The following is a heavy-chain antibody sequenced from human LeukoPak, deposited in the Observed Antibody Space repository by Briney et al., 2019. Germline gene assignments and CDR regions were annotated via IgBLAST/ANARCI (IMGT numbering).Heavy chain of an antibody. CDR3: ARAEYGSGSYYYEKKYYFDY. D-gene: IGHD3-10*01. J-gene: IGHJ4*02. CDR1: GYTFTGYY. CDR2: INPNSGGT. Sequence: ASVKVSCKASGYTFTGYYMHWVRQAPGQGLEWMGWINPNSGGTNYAQKFQGRVTMTRDTSISTAYMELSRLRSDDTAVYYCARAEYGSGSYYYEKKYYFDYWGQGTLVTVSS. V-gene: IGHV1-2*02.